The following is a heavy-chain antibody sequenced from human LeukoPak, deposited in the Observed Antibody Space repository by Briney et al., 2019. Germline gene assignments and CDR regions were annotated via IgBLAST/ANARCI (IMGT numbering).Heavy chain of an antibody. CDR1: GFAFSSYE. Sequence: GRSLRLSCAASGFAFSSYEMNWVRQAPGKGLEWISYISSSATAIYYADSVKGRFTISRDNSKNTLHLQMNSLRAEDTAVYYCAKDRVQYSSSWYYFDYWGQGTLVTVSS. CDR3: AKDRVQYSSSWYYFDY. J-gene: IGHJ4*02. D-gene: IGHD6-13*01. CDR2: ISSSATAI. V-gene: IGHV3-48*01.